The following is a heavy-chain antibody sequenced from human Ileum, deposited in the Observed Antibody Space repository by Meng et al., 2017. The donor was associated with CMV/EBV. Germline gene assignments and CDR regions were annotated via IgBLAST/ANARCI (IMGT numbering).Heavy chain of an antibody. CDR2: SSSTTGYK. D-gene: IGHD2-8*01. Sequence: GGSLRLSCAASAFTFSAYRMSWVRRAPGKGLEWVAYSSSTTGYKYYEDSVKGRFTISRDNAKKLLYLQMHSLRAEDSGVYYCARDLYCTNGVCADYDYGMDVWGQGTTVTVSS. J-gene: IGHJ6*02. V-gene: IGHV3-21*05. CDR3: ARDLYCTNGVCADYDYGMDV. CDR1: AFTFSAYR.